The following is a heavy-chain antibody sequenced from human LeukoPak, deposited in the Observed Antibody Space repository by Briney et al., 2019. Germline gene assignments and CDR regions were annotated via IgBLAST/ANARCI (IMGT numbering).Heavy chain of an antibody. D-gene: IGHD6-25*01. CDR1: GYTFTGYY. CDR2: ISPNSGGT. V-gene: IGHV1-2*02. CDR3: ASPAASLASRYYYYYMDV. J-gene: IGHJ6*03. Sequence: ASVKVSCKASGYTFTGYYMHWVRQAPGQGLEWMGWISPNSGGTNYAQKFQGRVTMTRDTSISTAYMELSRLRSDDTAVYYCASPAASLASRYYYYYMDVWGKGTTVTVSS.